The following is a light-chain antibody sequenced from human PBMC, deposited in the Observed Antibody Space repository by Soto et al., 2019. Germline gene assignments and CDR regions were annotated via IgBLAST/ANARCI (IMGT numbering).Light chain of an antibody. Sequence: DVQMTQSPSTLSASVGDRVTITCRASQSISSWLAWYQQKPGKAPKLLIYQASTLESGVPSRFSGSGSGTEVTLTIRSLQPDDFATYYCQQYNHYSSFGQGTRLEIK. CDR2: QAS. V-gene: IGKV1-5*03. CDR1: QSISSW. CDR3: QQYNHYSS. J-gene: IGKJ2*01.